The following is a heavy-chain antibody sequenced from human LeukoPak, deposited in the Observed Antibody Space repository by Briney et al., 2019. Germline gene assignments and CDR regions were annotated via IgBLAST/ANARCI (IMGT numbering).Heavy chain of an antibody. CDR1: GDSISSSSYY. D-gene: IGHD3-22*01. CDR3: ARHGRGDSSGYPNWFDP. CDR2: IYYSGST. Sequence: PSETLSLTCTVSGDSISSSSYYWGWIRQPPGKGLEWIGSIYYSGSTYYNPSLKSRVTISVDTSKNQFSLKLSSVTAADTAVYYCARHGRGDSSGYPNWFDPWGQGTLVTVSS. J-gene: IGHJ5*02. V-gene: IGHV4-39*01.